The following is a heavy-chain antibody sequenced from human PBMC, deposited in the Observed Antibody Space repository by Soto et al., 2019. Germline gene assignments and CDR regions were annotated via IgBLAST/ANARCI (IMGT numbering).Heavy chain of an antibody. Sequence: SETLSLTCTVSGGSISSSSYYWGWIRQPPGKGLEWIGSIYYSGSTYYNPSLKSRVTISVDTSKNQFSLKLSSVTAADTAVYYCAIMISIVDIVVVPAAGPDDAFDIWGQGTMVTVSS. V-gene: IGHV4-39*01. J-gene: IGHJ3*02. CDR1: GGSISSSSYY. CDR3: AIMISIVDIVVVPAAGPDDAFDI. D-gene: IGHD2-2*01. CDR2: IYYSGST.